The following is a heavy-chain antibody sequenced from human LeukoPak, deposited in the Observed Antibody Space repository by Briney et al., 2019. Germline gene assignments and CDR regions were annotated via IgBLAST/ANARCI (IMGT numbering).Heavy chain of an antibody. CDR1: GFTFSSYW. CDR2: IKQDGSEK. CDR3: ARKHYGSGSYFLDY. J-gene: IGHJ4*02. D-gene: IGHD3-10*01. Sequence: PGGSLRLSCAASGFTFSSYWMSWVRQAPGKGLEWVANIKQDGSEKYYVDPVKGRFTISRDNAKNSLYLQMNSLRAEDTAVYYCARKHYGSGSYFLDYWGQGTLVTVSP. V-gene: IGHV3-7*03.